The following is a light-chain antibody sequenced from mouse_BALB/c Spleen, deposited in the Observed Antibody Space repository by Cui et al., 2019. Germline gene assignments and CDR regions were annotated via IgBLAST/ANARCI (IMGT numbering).Light chain of an antibody. Sequence: DIVMTQSQKFMSTSVGDRVSVTCKASQNVGTNVTWYQQKPGQSPKALIYSASYRYSGVPDRFTGSGSGTDFTLTISNVQSEDLAEYFCQQYNSYPFTFGSGTKLGI. CDR1: QNVGTN. CDR3: QQYNSYPFT. J-gene: IGKJ4*01. V-gene: IGKV6-15*01. CDR2: SAS.